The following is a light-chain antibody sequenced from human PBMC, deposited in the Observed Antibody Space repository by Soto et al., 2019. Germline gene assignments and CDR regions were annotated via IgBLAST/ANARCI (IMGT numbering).Light chain of an antibody. CDR3: QQYYSTPFT. V-gene: IGKV4-1*01. CDR1: QTIFYTSSNKNY. Sequence: DIVLTQSPDSLAVSLGERATIHCKSSQTIFYTSSNKNYLAWYQQRPGQPPKLLIYWASDRESGVPNRFSGSGSGTDFTLTISGLQAEDVAVYYCQQYYSTPFTFGPGTSLDIK. CDR2: WAS. J-gene: IGKJ3*01.